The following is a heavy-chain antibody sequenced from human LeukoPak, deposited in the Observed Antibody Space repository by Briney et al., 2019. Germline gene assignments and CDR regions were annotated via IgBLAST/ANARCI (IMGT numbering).Heavy chain of an antibody. Sequence: GGTLRLSCAASGFTFSNYGMNWVRQAPGKGLEWVSAISGSGHNTYYADSVKGRFTISRDNSKNTLDLQMNSLRAEDTAVYYCAKSGEAVAEGWVGVFNWFDPWGQGTLVTVSS. CDR2: ISGSGHNT. J-gene: IGHJ5*02. D-gene: IGHD6-19*01. CDR3: AKSGEAVAEGWVGVFNWFDP. V-gene: IGHV3-23*01. CDR1: GFTFSNYG.